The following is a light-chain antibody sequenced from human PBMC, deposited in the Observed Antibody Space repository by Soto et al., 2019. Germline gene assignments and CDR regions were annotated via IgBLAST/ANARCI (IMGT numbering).Light chain of an antibody. Sequence: EIVLTQSPATLSVSPGERATLSCRASQSVSSNLAWYQQKPGQAPRLLIYGASTRATGIPARFSGSGFGTEFTLTISSLQPEDFGVYYCQQYNNWPLTFGGGTKVDIK. V-gene: IGKV3-15*01. CDR1: QSVSSN. CDR2: GAS. J-gene: IGKJ4*01. CDR3: QQYNNWPLT.